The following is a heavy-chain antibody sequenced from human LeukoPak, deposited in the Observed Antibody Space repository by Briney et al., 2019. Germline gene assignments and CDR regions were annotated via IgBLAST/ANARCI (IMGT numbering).Heavy chain of an antibody. CDR2: ISYNGAGT. Sequence: GGSLRLSCAASGFSFSKFAMHWVRQAPGRGLESVSGISYNGAGTYYANSVKGRFTISRDNSKKTLYLQVGSLRVEDMGVYYCARGHFWSGYTYQDYFYYMDVWGKGTAVTVPS. V-gene: IGHV3-64*01. CDR1: GFSFSKFA. CDR3: ARGHFWSGYTYQDYFYYMDV. D-gene: IGHD3-3*02. J-gene: IGHJ6*03.